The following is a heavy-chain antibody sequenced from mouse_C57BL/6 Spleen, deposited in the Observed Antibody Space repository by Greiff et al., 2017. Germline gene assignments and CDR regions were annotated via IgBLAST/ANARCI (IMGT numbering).Heavy chain of an antibody. CDR2: IYPGDGDT. CDR3: ARPTVEIDWFAY. V-gene: IGHV1-80*01. D-gene: IGHD1-1*01. CDR1: GYAFSSYW. Sequence: QVQLKQSGAELVKPGASVKISCKASGYAFSSYWMNWVKQRPGKGLEWIGQIYPGDGDTNYNGKFKGKATLTADKSSSTAYMQLSSLTSEDSAVYFCARPTVEIDWFAYWGQGTLVTVSA. J-gene: IGHJ3*01.